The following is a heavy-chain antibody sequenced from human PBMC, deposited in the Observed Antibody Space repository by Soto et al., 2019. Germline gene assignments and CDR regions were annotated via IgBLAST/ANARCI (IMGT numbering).Heavy chain of an antibody. D-gene: IGHD1-26*01. J-gene: IGHJ6*02. V-gene: IGHV3-23*01. CDR3: AKDTIVGATAYYYYYYGMDV. CDR1: GFTFSSYA. Sequence: SLRLSCAASGFTFSSYAMSWVRQAPGKGLEWVSAISGSGGSTYYADSVKGRFTISRDNSKNTLYLQMNSLRAEDTAVYYCAKDTIVGATAYYYYYYGMDVWGQGTTVTVSS. CDR2: ISGSGGST.